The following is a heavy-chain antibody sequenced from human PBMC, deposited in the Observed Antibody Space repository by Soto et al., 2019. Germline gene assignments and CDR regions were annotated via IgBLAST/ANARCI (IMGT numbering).Heavy chain of an antibody. J-gene: IGHJ4*02. Sequence: QVLLVQSGAEVKKPGASVKVSCKASGYDFNNYGFNWLRQSPRLGLEWLGWITPYNGYRNYAQKFQGRVTMTTDASTNTGYMELRSLSSDDTAIYYCARAFATSVRWPHDDFWGQGTLVTVSS. D-gene: IGHD3-3*02. V-gene: IGHV1-18*01. CDR2: ITPYNGYR. CDR3: ARAFATSVRWPHDDF. CDR1: GYDFNNYG.